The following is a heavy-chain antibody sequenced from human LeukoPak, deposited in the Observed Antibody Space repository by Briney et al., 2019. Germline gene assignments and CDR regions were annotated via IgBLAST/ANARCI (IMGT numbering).Heavy chain of an antibody. V-gene: IGHV3-30*18. CDR3: AKGGLTRFDY. CDR1: GFTFSSYG. D-gene: IGHD1-26*01. J-gene: IGHJ4*02. Sequence: GGSLRLSCAASGFTFSSYGMHWVRQAPGKGLEWVAVISYDGSNKYYADSVKGRFTISRDNSKNTLYLQMNSLRAEDTAVYYCAKGGLTRFDYWGQGTLVTVSS. CDR2: ISYDGSNK.